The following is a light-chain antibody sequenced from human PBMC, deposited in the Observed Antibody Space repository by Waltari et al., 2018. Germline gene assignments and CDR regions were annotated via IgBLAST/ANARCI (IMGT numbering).Light chain of an antibody. CDR3: TSYTSISTRV. CDR1: SSGVGGYNT. J-gene: IGLJ3*02. CDR2: EVS. Sequence: QSALTQHASVSGSPGQSITIPCTLNSSGVGGYNTVPWYQQLPVKTPKLIISEVSNRPSGVSDRFSGSKSGNTASLTISGLQAEDEADYYCTSYTSISTRVFGGGTKLTVL. V-gene: IGLV2-14*01.